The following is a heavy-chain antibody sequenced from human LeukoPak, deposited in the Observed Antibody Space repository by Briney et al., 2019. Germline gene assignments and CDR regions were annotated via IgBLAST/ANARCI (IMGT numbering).Heavy chain of an antibody. J-gene: IGHJ4*02. Sequence: SVTVSCKASGGTFSSYAISWVRQAPGQGLEWMGGIIPIFGTANYAQKFRGRVTITADESTSTAYMELSSLRSEDTVVYYCARGNYGVPAAIRPPDYWGQGTLVTVTS. V-gene: IGHV1-69*01. D-gene: IGHD2-2*01. CDR2: IIPIFGTA. CDR3: ARGNYGVPAAIRPPDY. CDR1: GGTFSSYA.